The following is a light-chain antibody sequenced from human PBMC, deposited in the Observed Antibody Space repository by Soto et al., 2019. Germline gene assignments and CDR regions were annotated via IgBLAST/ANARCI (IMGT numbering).Light chain of an antibody. CDR3: ATWDGSLPGEV. CDR1: SSDVGIYNY. CDR2: DVI. V-gene: IGLV2-11*01. J-gene: IGLJ2*01. Sequence: QSVLTQPRSVSGSPGQSVTISCTGTSSDVGIYNYVSWYQHHPGKAPKLIIYDVIKRPSGVPDRFSGSKSGITASLTISGLQADDEADYYCATWDGSLPGEVFGGGTKLTVL.